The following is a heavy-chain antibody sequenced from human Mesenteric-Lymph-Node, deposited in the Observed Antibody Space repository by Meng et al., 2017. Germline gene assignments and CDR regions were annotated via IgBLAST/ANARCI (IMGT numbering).Heavy chain of an antibody. J-gene: IGHJ4*02. CDR1: GGAFSGYY. V-gene: IGHV4-34*01. D-gene: IGHD1-1*01. CDR2: INHSGST. Sequence: QVQLHQWGGGLLKPSETLSLACAVYGGAFSGYYWSWIRQPPGKGLEWIGEINHSGSTNYNPSLKSRVTISVDTSKNQFSLKLSSVTAADTAVYYCARVSKGSYTSDYWGQGTLVTVSS. CDR3: ARVSKGSYTSDY.